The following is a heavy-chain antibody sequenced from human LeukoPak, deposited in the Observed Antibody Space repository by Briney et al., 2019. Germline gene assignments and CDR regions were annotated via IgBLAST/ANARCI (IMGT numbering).Heavy chain of an antibody. Sequence: GGSLRLSCAASGFTFSNYAMHWVRQAPGKGLEWVAVISYDGSNKYYADSVKGRFTISRDNSKNTLYLQMNSLRAEDTAVYYCASFHGSGSYFSYNYYYMDVWGKGTTVTVSS. V-gene: IGHV3-30*04. CDR2: ISYDGSNK. CDR1: GFTFSNYA. CDR3: ASFHGSGSYFSYNYYYMDV. J-gene: IGHJ6*03. D-gene: IGHD3-10*01.